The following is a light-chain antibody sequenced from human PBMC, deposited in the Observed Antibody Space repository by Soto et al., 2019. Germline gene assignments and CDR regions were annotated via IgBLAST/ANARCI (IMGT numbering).Light chain of an antibody. CDR2: EVN. J-gene: IGLJ2*01. Sequence: EVNYRPSGVSSRFSGSRSGNTASLTISGLQAEDEAHYYCSSSTDTSILFGGGTLLTVL. CDR3: SSSTDTSIL. V-gene: IGLV2-14*01.